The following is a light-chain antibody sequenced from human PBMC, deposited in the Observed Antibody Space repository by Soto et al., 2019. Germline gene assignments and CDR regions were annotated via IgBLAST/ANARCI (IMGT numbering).Light chain of an antibody. V-gene: IGKV3-11*01. CDR1: ESVSSY. Sequence: EIVLTQSPATLSLSPGERATLSCRASESVSSYLAWYQQKPGQAPRLLIYDASNRATGIPARFSGSGSGTDFTLTISRLEPEDCAVYYCQQRSNWLITFGRGTKVDI. CDR3: QQRSNWLIT. CDR2: DAS. J-gene: IGKJ4*01.